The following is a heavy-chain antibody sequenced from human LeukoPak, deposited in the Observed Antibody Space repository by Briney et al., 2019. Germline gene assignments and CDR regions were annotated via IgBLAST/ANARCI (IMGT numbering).Heavy chain of an antibody. CDR3: ARDLGSNGAFDI. D-gene: IGHD3-10*01. V-gene: IGHV1-69*05. CDR1: GGTFSSYA. Sequence: SVKVSCKXSGGTFSSYAISWVRQAPGQGLEWMGGIIPIFGTANYSQKFQGRVTITTDESTSTAYMELSSLRSEDTAVYYCARDLGSNGAFDIWGQGTMVTVSS. J-gene: IGHJ3*02. CDR2: IIPIFGTA.